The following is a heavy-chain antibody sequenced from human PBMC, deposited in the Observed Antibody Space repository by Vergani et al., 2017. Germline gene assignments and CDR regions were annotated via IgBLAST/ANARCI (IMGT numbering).Heavy chain of an antibody. CDR2: IIPIFGTA. D-gene: IGHD3-22*01. J-gene: IGHJ4*02. V-gene: IGHV1-69*12. Sequence: QVQLVQSGAEVKKPGYSVKVSCKASGGTFSSYAISWVRQAPGRGLEWVGGIIPIFGTANYAQKIQGRVTITADESTSTAYMELSSLRSEDTAVYYCARVTNYYDSSGYYPLLDYWGQGTLVTVSS. CDR3: ARVTNYYDSSGYYPLLDY. CDR1: GGTFSSYA.